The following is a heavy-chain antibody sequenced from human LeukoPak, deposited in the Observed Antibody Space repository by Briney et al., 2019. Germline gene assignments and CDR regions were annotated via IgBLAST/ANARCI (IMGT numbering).Heavy chain of an antibody. CDR1: GFTFSSSA. CDR3: AKFSPYGGKSF. CDR2: ISGNGHNT. V-gene: IGHV3-23*01. D-gene: IGHD4-23*01. Sequence: GGSLRLSCAASGFTFSSSAMSWVRQPPGKGLEWVSAISGNGHNTYYAGSARGRFTISRGNSKNTLYLQMNSLRAEDAAVYYCAKFSPYGGKSFWGQGTLVTVSS. J-gene: IGHJ4*02.